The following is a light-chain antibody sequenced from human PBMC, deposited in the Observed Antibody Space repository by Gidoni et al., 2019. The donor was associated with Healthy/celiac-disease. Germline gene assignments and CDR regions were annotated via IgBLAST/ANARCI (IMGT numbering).Light chain of an antibody. V-gene: IGKV3-11*01. CDR3: QQRSNWPPGFT. CDR1: QSVSSY. Sequence: EIVLTQSPATLSLSPGERATLSCRASQSVSSYLAWYQQNPGQSPRLLIYDASNRATGIPARFSGSGSRTDFTLTISSLEPEDFAVYYCQQRSNWPPGFTFGPGTKVDIK. J-gene: IGKJ3*01. CDR2: DAS.